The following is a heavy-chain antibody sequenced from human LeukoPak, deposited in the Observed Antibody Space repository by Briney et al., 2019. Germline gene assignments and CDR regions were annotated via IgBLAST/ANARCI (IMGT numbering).Heavy chain of an antibody. Sequence: GTLRLSCAASGITFSSYGMSWVRQAPGKGLEWVSSISSTGGTTYYADSVKGRFTISRDNSKNTLYLQMSSLITDDTGVYYCTTALNFDILTGLYQPIAAFDVWGQGTLVTVSS. CDR2: ISSTGGTT. V-gene: IGHV3-23*01. J-gene: IGHJ3*01. CDR1: GITFSSYG. D-gene: IGHD3-9*01. CDR3: TTALNFDILTGLYQPIAAFDV.